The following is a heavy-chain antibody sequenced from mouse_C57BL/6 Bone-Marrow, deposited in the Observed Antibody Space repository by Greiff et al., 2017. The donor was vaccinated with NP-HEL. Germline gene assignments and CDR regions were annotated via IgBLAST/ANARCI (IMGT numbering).Heavy chain of an antibody. V-gene: IGHV7-3*01. J-gene: IGHJ2*01. D-gene: IGHD4-1*01. CDR3: ARLLGRLYYFDY. Sequence: EVMLVESGGGLVQPGGSLSLSCAASGFTFTDYYMSWVRQPPGKALEWLGFIRNKANGYTTEYSAYLKGRFTISRDNSQSILYLQMNALRAEDSATYYCARLLGRLYYFDYWGQGTTLTVSS. CDR1: GFTFTDYY. CDR2: IRNKANGYTT.